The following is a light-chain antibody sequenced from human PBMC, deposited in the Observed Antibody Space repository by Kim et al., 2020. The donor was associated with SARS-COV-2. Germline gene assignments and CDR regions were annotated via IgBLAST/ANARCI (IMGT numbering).Light chain of an antibody. J-gene: IGKJ4*01. V-gene: IGKV3-20*01. CDR3: HYYGTSFLT. Sequence: SPGEGANLTCRASQSIISTYLAWFQQKPGQAPRVLMYGASYRATDIPDRFSGSASGTVFTLTISRLEPEDSAVYYCHYYGTSFLTFGGGTKVDIK. CDR1: QSIISTY. CDR2: GAS.